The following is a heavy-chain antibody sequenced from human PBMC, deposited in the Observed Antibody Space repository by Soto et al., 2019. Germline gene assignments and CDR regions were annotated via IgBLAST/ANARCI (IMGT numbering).Heavy chain of an antibody. J-gene: IGHJ6*02. V-gene: IGHV6-1*01. D-gene: IGHD2-2*01. CDR1: GDSVSSNSAA. CDR2: TYYRSKWYN. Sequence: SQTLSLTCAISGDSVSSNSAAWNWIRQSPSRGLEWLGRTYYRSKWYNDYAVSVKNRITINPDTSKNQFSLQLNSVTPEDTAVYYCAREGYCSSTSCYYYYYYGMDVWGQGTTVTVSS. CDR3: AREGYCSSTSCYYYYYYGMDV.